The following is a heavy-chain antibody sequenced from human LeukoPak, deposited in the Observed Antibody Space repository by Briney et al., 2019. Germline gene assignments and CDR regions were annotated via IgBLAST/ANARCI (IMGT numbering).Heavy chain of an antibody. CDR1: GDSVSSNSAT. Sequence: SQTLSLTCAISGDSVSSNSATWNWIRQSPSRGLEWLGRTYYRSKWYKYYAVSVKGRITIDPDTSKNQFSLQLNSVTPEDTAVYYCARGQWELLGGHNWFDPWGQGTLVTVSS. CDR3: ARGQWELLGGHNWFDP. J-gene: IGHJ5*02. V-gene: IGHV6-1*01. CDR2: TYYRSKWYK. D-gene: IGHD1-26*01.